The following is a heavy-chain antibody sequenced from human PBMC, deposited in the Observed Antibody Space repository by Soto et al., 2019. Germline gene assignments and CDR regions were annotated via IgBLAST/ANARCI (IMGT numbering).Heavy chain of an antibody. J-gene: IGHJ4*02. CDR2: IYPGDSDT. V-gene: IGHV5-51*01. D-gene: IGHD5-12*01. Sequence: GESLKISCKGSGYSFTTYWIAWVRQMPGKGLEWMGVIYPGDSDTRYSPSFQGQVTISADKSFSTAYLQWSSLKASDTAMYYCARRYSDSEYFDGWGQGPLVTVS. CDR1: GYSFTTYW. CDR3: ARRYSDSEYFDG.